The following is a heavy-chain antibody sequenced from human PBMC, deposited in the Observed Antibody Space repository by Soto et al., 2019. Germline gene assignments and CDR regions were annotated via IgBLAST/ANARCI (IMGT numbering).Heavy chain of an antibody. J-gene: IGHJ4*02. V-gene: IGHV4-31*03. Sequence: QVQLQESGPGLVKPSQTLSLTCTVSGGSISSGGYYWSWIRQHPGKGLEWIGYIYYSGSTYYNPSLKCRVTISVDTSKNQFALKLSSVTAADTAVYYCARDNGGDGYNYNFDYWGQGTLVTVSS. CDR3: ARDNGGDGYNYNFDY. CDR1: GGSISSGGYY. D-gene: IGHD5-12*01. CDR2: IYYSGST.